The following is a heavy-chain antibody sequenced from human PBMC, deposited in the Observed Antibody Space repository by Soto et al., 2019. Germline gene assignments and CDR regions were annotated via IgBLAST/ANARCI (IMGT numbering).Heavy chain of an antibody. V-gene: IGHV4-31*03. J-gene: IGHJ5*02. Sequence: QVQLQESGPGLVKPSQTLSLTCTVSGGSISSVGYYWSWIRQHPGKGLEWIGYIYYSGSTYYNPSLKHRVTISVDTSKNQFSLKLSSVTAADTAVYYCARDYFGSGIGGHWFDPWGQGTLVTVSS. D-gene: IGHD3-10*01. CDR1: GGSISSVGYY. CDR2: IYYSGST. CDR3: ARDYFGSGIGGHWFDP.